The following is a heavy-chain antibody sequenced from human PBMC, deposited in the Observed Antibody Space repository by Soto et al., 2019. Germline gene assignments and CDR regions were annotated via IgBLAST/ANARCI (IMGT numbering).Heavy chain of an antibody. CDR3: ARGGDYGDYYFDY. Sequence: EVQLVESGEGLVQPGGSLRLSCAASGFTFSNYPMHWVRQAPGQGLEYVSGINKNGDNTYYADSVKGRFTTSRDNSKNTLFLQMGSLRPEDMAVYYCARGGDYGDYYFDYLGQGTLVTVSS. V-gene: IGHV3-64*02. J-gene: IGHJ4*02. D-gene: IGHD4-17*01. CDR1: GFTFSNYP. CDR2: INKNGDNT.